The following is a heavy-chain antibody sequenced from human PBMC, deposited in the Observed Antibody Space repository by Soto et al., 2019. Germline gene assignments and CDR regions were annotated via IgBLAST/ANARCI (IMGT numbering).Heavy chain of an antibody. D-gene: IGHD2-8*01. V-gene: IGHV4-31*03. CDR2: IDTNGDT. CDR1: GDSLRRGFHH. Sequence: QVQLQESGSGLLKPSQTLSLVGSVSGDSLRRGFHHWSWIRQTPGKGLQLIGYIDTNGDTHYDPSLRNRLNMSIATTESRFSLKVTSVTAADTAVYYCARGTVYYCPNDKCGFFFDHWGQGALVTVTS. CDR3: ARGTVYYCPNDKCGFFFDH. J-gene: IGHJ4*02.